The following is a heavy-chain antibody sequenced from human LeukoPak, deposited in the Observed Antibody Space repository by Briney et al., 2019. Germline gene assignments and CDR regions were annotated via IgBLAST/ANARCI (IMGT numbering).Heavy chain of an antibody. V-gene: IGHV3-7*01. CDR3: ARGLQAESKYRHFDY. CDR1: GFTFKTYW. D-gene: IGHD2-15*01. J-gene: IGHJ4*02. CDR2: INQDGSEK. Sequence: GGSLRLSCAASGFTFKTYWMSWVRQTPGKGLKWVANINQDGSEKFYVDSVKGRFTISRDNAENSLYLQMNTLRAEDTAMYYCARGLQAESKYRHFDYWGQGTLVTVSS.